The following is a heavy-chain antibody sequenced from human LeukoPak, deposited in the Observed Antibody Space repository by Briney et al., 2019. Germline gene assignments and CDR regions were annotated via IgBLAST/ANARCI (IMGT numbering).Heavy chain of an antibody. CDR1: GITLSNYG. J-gene: IGHJ4*02. CDR3: AKDVRGSNWYLAYFDD. D-gene: IGHD6-13*01. V-gene: IGHV3-23*01. CDR2: ISERGGST. Sequence: GGSLGLSCVVSGITLSNYGMSWVRQAPGKGLEWVSGISERGGSTNYADSVKGRFTISRDNSKDTLYLQMNSLRADDTAIYYCAKDVRGSNWYLAYFDDWGQGTLVTVSS.